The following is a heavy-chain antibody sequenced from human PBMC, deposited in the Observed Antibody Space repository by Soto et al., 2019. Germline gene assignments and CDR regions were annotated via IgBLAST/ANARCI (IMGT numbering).Heavy chain of an antibody. CDR2: IYYSGST. CDR1: GGSISSGDYY. J-gene: IGHJ6*02. Sequence: SETLSLTCTVSGGSISSGDYYWSWIRQPPGKGLEWIGYIYYSGSTYYNPSLKSRVTISVDTSKNQFSLKLSSVTAADTAVYYCARDQGFWSGYTIYNYGMDVWGQGATVTVSS. V-gene: IGHV4-30-4*01. D-gene: IGHD3-3*01. CDR3: ARDQGFWSGYTIYNYGMDV.